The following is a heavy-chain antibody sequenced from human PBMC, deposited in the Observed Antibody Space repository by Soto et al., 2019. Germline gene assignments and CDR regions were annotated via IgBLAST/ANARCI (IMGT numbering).Heavy chain of an antibody. J-gene: IGHJ4*02. Sequence: GASVKVSCKACGYTFTSYGMSWVRQATGKGLEGMGWSSADTGNTNYAQKLQGRVTMTTDTSTSTAYMELRSLRSDDPAVYYCARALGKYYDFWSGYSTQFDYWGQGTLVTVSS. D-gene: IGHD3-3*01. CDR1: GYTFTSYG. V-gene: IGHV1-18*01. CDR3: ARALGKYYDFWSGYSTQFDY. CDR2: SSADTGNT.